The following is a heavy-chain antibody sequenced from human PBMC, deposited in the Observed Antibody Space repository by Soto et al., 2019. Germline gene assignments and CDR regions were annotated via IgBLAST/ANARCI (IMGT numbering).Heavy chain of an antibody. CDR2: IRSKANNYAT. CDR3: FTSGYRYGTYYYYGMDV. V-gene: IGHV3-73*01. Sequence: GGSLRLSCAASGFTFSGSSMHWVRQASGKGLEWAGRIRSKANNYATAYAATVKGRFTISRDDSKHTAYLQMNSLKTEDTAVYYCFTSGYRYGTYYYYGMDVWGQGTTVTVSS. J-gene: IGHJ6*02. CDR1: GFTFSGSS. D-gene: IGHD5-18*01.